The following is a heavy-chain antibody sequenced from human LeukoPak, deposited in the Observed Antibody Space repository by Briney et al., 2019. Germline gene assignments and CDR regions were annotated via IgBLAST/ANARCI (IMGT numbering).Heavy chain of an antibody. Sequence: ASVKVSCKASGYTFTSYDINWVRQATGPGLEWMGWMNPNSGNTGYAQKFQGRVTMTRNTSISTAYMELSSLRSEDTAVYYCARVYSSSWKRLFNWFDPWSQGTLVTVSS. CDR2: MNPNSGNT. CDR3: ARVYSSSWKRLFNWFDP. J-gene: IGHJ5*02. D-gene: IGHD6-13*01. V-gene: IGHV1-8*01. CDR1: GYTFTSYD.